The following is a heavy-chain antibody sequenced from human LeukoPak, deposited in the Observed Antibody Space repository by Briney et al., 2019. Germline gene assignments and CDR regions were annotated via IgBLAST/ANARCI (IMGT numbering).Heavy chain of an antibody. CDR1: VRSNRILSYY. J-gene: IGHJ4*02. CDR3: ARHVRSYAWYYDMCSGDPAISPPTSVDFDY. Sequence: SETLSLTCTLSVRSNRILSYYCPWIRQPPGKGLEWIGSIYYSGSTYYNPSLKSRVTISVDTSKNQFSLKLSSVTAADTAVYYCARHVRSYAWYYDMCSGDPAISPPTSVDFDYWGQGTLVTVSS. D-gene: IGHD3-3*01. V-gene: IGHV4-39*01. CDR2: IYYSGST.